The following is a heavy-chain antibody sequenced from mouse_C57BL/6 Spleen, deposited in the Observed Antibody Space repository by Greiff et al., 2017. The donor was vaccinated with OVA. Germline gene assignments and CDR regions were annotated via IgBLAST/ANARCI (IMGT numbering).Heavy chain of an antibody. V-gene: IGHV1-55*01. D-gene: IGHD3-2*02. CDR2: IYPGSGST. Sequence: QVQLQQPGAELVKPGASVKMSCKASGYTFTSYWITWVKQRPGQGLEWIGDIYPGSGSTNYNEKFKSKATLTVDTSSSTAYMQLSSLTSEDSAVYYCARKFPDSSGYPYFDYWGQGTTLTVSS. CDR3: ARKFPDSSGYPYFDY. J-gene: IGHJ2*01. CDR1: GYTFTSYW.